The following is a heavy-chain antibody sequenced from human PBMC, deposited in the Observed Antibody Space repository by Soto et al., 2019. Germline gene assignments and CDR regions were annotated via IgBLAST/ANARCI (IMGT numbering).Heavy chain of an antibody. CDR2: ISAKNGNT. Sequence: ASVKVSCKTSGYTFSGYCISWVRQAPGQGLEWMGWISAKNGNTNFAQKFRGRVTMITDTSTNTVYMELRNLRLDDTAVYYCAREPPETPPDYWGQGTLVTVSS. CDR1: GYTFSGYC. V-gene: IGHV1-18*01. CDR3: AREPPETPPDY. J-gene: IGHJ4*02.